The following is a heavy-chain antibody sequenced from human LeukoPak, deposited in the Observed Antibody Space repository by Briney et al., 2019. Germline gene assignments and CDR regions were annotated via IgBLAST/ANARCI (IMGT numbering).Heavy chain of an antibody. Sequence: GGSLRLSCAASGFTFSSYGMSWVRQAPGKGLEWVSTVSGSGGSTFYADSVKGRFTISRDNSKNTLYLQMNSLRAEDTAVYYCAKDGVFGVVIIRTYYMDVWGKGTTVTVSS. CDR1: GFTFSSYG. CDR2: VSGSGGST. J-gene: IGHJ6*03. V-gene: IGHV3-23*01. D-gene: IGHD3-3*01. CDR3: AKDGVFGVVIIRTYYMDV.